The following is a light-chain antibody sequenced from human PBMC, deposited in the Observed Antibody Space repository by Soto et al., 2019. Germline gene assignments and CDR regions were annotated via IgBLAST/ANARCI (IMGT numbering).Light chain of an antibody. J-gene: IGLJ1*01. CDR2: DNN. CDR1: SXNIGNNY. Sequence: QSVLTQPHSVSAAPGQKVTISCSGSSXNIGNNYVSWYQQLPGTAPKLLIYDNNQRPSGIPDRVSGSKSGTSAALGITGLQTGDEADYYCGAWDSSLSVYVFGTGTKVNLL. V-gene: IGLV1-51*01. CDR3: GAWDSSLSVYV.